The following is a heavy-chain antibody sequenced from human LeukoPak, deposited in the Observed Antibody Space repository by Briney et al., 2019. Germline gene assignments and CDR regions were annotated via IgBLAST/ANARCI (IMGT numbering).Heavy chain of an antibody. CDR2: ISSSGSTI. CDR3: ARSLALVYYFDY. J-gene: IGHJ4*02. CDR1: GFTFSSYE. V-gene: IGHV3-48*03. D-gene: IGHD2-21*01. Sequence: PGGSLRLSCAASGFTFSSYEMNWVRQAPGKGLEWVSYISSSGSTIYYADSVKGRFTISRDNAKNSLYLQMNSLRAEDTAVYYCARSLALVYYFDYWGQGTLVTVSS.